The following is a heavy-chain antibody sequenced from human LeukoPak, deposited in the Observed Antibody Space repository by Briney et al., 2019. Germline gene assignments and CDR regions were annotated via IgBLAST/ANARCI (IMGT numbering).Heavy chain of an antibody. CDR2: INPKNGGT. D-gene: IGHD3-22*01. V-gene: IGHV1-2*02. CDR1: GYTFIGYY. CDR3: AREVKASGYYDSSVSFDY. J-gene: IGHJ4*02. Sequence: ASVKVSCKAAGYTFIGYYMHWVRQAPGQGLEWMGWINPKNGGTNYAQKFQGRVTMTRDTSISTAYMELSRLRSDDTAVYYCAREVKASGYYDSSVSFDYWGQGTLVTVSS.